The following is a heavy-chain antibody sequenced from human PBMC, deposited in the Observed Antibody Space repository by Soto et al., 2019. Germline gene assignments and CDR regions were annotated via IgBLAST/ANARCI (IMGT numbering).Heavy chain of an antibody. V-gene: IGHV1-69*13. CDR2: IIPIFGTA. CDR3: ARRRATTFGVVTDNWFNP. D-gene: IGHD3-3*01. J-gene: IGHJ5*02. Sequence: SVKVSCKASGGTFSSYAISWVRQAPGQGLEWMGGIIPIFGTANYAQKFQGRVTIAADESTSTAYMELSSLRSEDTAVYYWARRRATTFGVVTDNWFNPWGQGTLVTV. CDR1: GGTFSSYA.